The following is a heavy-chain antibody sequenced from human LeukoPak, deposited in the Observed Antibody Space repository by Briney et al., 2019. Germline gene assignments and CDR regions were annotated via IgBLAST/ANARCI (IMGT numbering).Heavy chain of an antibody. J-gene: IGHJ5*02. V-gene: IGHV1-2*06. CDR1: GYTFTGYY. D-gene: IGHD3-3*01. CDR3: ARDPRAPGLRFLEWLSPNWFDP. CDR2: INPNSGGT. Sequence: ASVKVSCKASGYTFTGYYTHWVRQAPGQGLEGMGRINPNSGGTNYAQKFQGGVTMTRDTSISTAYMELSRLRSDDTAVYYCARDPRAPGLRFLEWLSPNWFDPWGQGTLVTVSS.